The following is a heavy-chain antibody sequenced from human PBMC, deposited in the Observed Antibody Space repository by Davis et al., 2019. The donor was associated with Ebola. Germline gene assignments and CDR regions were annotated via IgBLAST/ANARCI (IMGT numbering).Heavy chain of an antibody. CDR1: GVTVNYYW. CDR2: IYPGDSDT. D-gene: IGHD3-10*01. CDR3: YPQGRAGFDL. J-gene: IGHJ2*01. Sequence: GESLKISCKASGVTVNYYWIAWARQMPGKGLEWMGVIYPGDSDTRYSPSFQGQVTISAEKSISTTYLQWSSLRASDTAMYYCYPQGRAGFDLWGRGSLVTVSS. V-gene: IGHV5-51*01.